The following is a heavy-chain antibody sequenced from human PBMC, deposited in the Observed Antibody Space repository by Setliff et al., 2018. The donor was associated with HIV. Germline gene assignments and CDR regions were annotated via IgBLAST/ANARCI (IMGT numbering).Heavy chain of an antibody. V-gene: IGHV4-38-2*01. D-gene: IGHD2-21*02. J-gene: IGHJ5*02. Sequence: SETLSLTCVVSGNSISSGYYWGWVRQPPGKGLEWIGSIYHTGSTYYNPSLKGRVTISVDTSKNQFSLKLNSVTAADTAVYYCARLTYLAARLISWGQGTLVTVSS. CDR2: IYHTGST. CDR1: GNSISSGYY. CDR3: ARLTYLAARLIS.